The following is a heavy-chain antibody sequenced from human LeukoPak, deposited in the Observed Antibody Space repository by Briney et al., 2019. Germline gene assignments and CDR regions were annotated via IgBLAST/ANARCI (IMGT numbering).Heavy chain of an antibody. Sequence: QSGGSLRLSCAASGLSVSGNYMNWVRQAPGKGLDWVPIVYSGGVAYYADSVKGRFMISRDYSTNTVHLQMNSLRDDDTAVYYCARESPGDSNGLDVWGQGTTVVVSS. D-gene: IGHD7-27*01. CDR3: ARESPGDSNGLDV. CDR2: VYSGGVA. J-gene: IGHJ6*02. CDR1: GLSVSGNY. V-gene: IGHV3-66*01.